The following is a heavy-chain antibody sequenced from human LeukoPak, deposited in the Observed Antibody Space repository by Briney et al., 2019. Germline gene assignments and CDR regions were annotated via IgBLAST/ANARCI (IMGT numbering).Heavy chain of an antibody. Sequence: GASVKVSCKASGYTFTDYLHWVRQAPGQGLEWMGWIDPNTGGTNFAQKFQGRVTMTKDTSISTAYMELSRLRSDDTAVYYCARDRYCSSTSCYGLTWFDPWGQGTLVTVSS. CDR2: IDPNTGGT. CDR1: GYTFTDY. J-gene: IGHJ5*02. D-gene: IGHD2-2*01. CDR3: ARDRYCSSTSCYGLTWFDP. V-gene: IGHV1-2*02.